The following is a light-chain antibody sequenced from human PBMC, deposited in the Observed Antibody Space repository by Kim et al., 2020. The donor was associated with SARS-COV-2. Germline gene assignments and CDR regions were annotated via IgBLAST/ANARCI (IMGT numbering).Light chain of an antibody. Sequence: GQVLAMSCTGTSREVGGYNYVSWYQQHPGKAPKLMIYEVSKRPSGVPDRFSGSKSGNTASLTVSGLQAEDEADYYCSSYAGSNNFVFGTGTKVTVL. J-gene: IGLJ1*01. CDR2: EVS. CDR1: SREVGGYNY. V-gene: IGLV2-8*01. CDR3: SSYAGSNNFV.